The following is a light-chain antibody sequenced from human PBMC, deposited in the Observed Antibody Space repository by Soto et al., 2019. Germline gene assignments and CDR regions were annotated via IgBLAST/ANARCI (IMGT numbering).Light chain of an antibody. CDR1: QSFLYSSNNKNY. CDR2: WAS. Sequence: DIVMTQSPDSLAVSLGERATIKCKSSQSFLYSSNNKNYLAWYQQKPGQPPKLLIYWASTRESGVPDRFSGSGSGTDFTLTISSLQAEDVAVYYCQQYYSAPPTFGGGTKVDI. J-gene: IGKJ4*01. CDR3: QQYYSAPPT. V-gene: IGKV4-1*01.